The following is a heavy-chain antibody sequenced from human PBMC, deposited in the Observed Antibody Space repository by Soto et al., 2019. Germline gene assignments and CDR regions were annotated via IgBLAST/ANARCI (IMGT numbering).Heavy chain of an antibody. V-gene: IGHV1-69*01. J-gene: IGHJ6*02. D-gene: IGHD5-18*01. CDR1: GGTFSKDA. CDR3: TRVLGYTFEPGKTRYYAMDV. CDR2: LIPVFGSP. Sequence: QVQLVQSGAEVKKPGSSVTVSCKTSGGTFSKDAINWVRQAPGQGLEWMGLLIPVFGSPIYEQKFQGRIRRNADESTSTAFMDLSSLRSEDTAVYYCTRVLGYTFEPGKTRYYAMDVWGQGTTVSVSS.